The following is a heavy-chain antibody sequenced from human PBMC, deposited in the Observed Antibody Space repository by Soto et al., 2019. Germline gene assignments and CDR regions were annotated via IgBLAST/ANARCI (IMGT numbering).Heavy chain of an antibody. J-gene: IGHJ4*02. CDR2: IYYSGST. CDR1: GGSISSYY. V-gene: IGHV4-59*01. D-gene: IGHD3-10*01. Sequence: SETLSVTCTVSGGSISSYYWSWIRQPPGKGLEWIGYIYYSGSTNYNPSLKSRVTISVDTSKNQFSLKLSSVTAADTAVYYCARDSAEKPLDYWGQGTLVTSPQ. CDR3: ARDSAEKPLDY.